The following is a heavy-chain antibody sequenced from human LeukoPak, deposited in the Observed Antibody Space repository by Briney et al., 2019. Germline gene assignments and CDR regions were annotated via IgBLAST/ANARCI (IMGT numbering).Heavy chain of an antibody. Sequence: GGSLRLSCAASGFIFSSYSINWVRRAPGTGLEWVSSISSSRSYIHYADSVKGRFAISRDDAKNSLYLQMSNLRAEDTAVYYCARDLGGGFFDYWGQGTLVTVSS. V-gene: IGHV3-21*01. CDR1: GFIFSSYS. J-gene: IGHJ4*02. CDR3: ARDLGGGFFDY. D-gene: IGHD3-16*01. CDR2: ISSSRSYI.